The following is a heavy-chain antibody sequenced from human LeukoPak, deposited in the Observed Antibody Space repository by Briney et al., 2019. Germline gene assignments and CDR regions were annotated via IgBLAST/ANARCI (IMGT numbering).Heavy chain of an antibody. CDR1: GYTFTGYY. CDR2: INPNSGGT. J-gene: IGHJ3*02. CDR3: AGALFHYDSSGYDMDGFDI. V-gene: IGHV1-2*02. Sequence: GASVKVSCKASGYTFTGYYMHWVRQAPGQGLEWMGWINPNSGGTNYAQKFQGRVTMTRDTSISTAYMELSRLRSDDTAVYYCAGALFHYDSSGYDMDGFDIWGQGTMVTVSS. D-gene: IGHD3-22*01.